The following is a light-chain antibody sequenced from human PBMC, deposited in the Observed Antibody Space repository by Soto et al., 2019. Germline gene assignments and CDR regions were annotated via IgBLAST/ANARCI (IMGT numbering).Light chain of an antibody. CDR1: QGIRTE. CDR3: LQDYNYPRT. CDR2: AAS. J-gene: IGKJ2*01. V-gene: IGKV1-6*01. Sequence: AIQMTQSPSSLSASVGDRVTITCRASQGIRTELAWYQQKAGKAPQLLIYAASSLQSGVPSRFSGSGSGTDFTRTISSLQPEDFATYYCLQDYNYPRTFGQGTKLEIK.